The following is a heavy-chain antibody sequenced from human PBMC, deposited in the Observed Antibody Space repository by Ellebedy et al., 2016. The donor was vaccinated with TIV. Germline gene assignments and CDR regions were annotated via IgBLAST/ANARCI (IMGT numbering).Heavy chain of an antibody. CDR2: ISSSGSTI. CDR3: ARAGWYRFDY. J-gene: IGHJ4*02. D-gene: IGHD6-19*01. V-gene: IGHV3-48*03. CDR1: GFTFSSYE. Sequence: GESLKISCAASGFTFSSYEMNWVRQAPGKGLEWVSYISSSGSTIYYADSVKGRFTISRENAKNTLYLQMDSLTAEDTAVYYCARAGWYRFDYWGQGTLVTVSS.